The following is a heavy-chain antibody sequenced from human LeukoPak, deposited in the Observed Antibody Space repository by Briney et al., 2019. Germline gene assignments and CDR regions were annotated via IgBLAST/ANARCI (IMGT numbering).Heavy chain of an antibody. CDR1: GFTFYNYD. D-gene: IGHD3-10*01. CDR3: AKDFRVAEELWFGELWNAFDI. Sequence: GGSLRLSCATSGFTFYNYDMSWVRQAPGTGLEWVSTISDSASGTYYADSVKGRFTISRDNSKNTLYLQVNSLRIEDTAVYYCAKDFRVAEELWFGELWNAFDIWGQGIRVAVSS. J-gene: IGHJ3*02. V-gene: IGHV3-23*01. CDR2: ISDSASGT.